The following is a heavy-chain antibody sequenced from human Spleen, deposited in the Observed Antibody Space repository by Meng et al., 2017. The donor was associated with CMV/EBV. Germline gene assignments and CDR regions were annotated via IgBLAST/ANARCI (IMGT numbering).Heavy chain of an antibody. D-gene: IGHD6-13*01. CDR3: ARVSAAGAFVDY. Sequence: GGSLRLSCAAAGFNFSNYGIHWVRQAPGKGLEWVAIIWYDGSHRYYADSVQGRFTISRDNSKNTLYVQMNSLTAADSAVYYCARVSAAGAFVDYWGQGTPVTVSS. V-gene: IGHV3-30*02. J-gene: IGHJ4*02. CDR2: IWYDGSHR. CDR1: GFNFSNYG.